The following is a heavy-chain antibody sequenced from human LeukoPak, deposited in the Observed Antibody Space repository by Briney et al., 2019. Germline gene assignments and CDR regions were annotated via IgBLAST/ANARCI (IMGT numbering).Heavy chain of an antibody. D-gene: IGHD7-27*01. V-gene: IGHV3-30*02. J-gene: IGHJ4*02. CDR2: IEYDGSYT. CDR1: GFTFSSYG. Sequence: PGGSLRLSCAASGFTFSSYGMNWVRQAPGKGLEWLAFIEYDGSYTYYADSVKGRFTISRDNSRNTLYQQMSSLRPDDTAGYYCAKHQAGLGIDYWGQGILVTVSS. CDR3: AKHQAGLGIDY.